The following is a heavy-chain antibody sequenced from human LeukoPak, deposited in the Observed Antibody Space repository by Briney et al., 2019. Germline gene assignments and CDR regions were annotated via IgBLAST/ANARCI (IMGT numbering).Heavy chain of an antibody. D-gene: IGHD6-13*01. CDR2: ISSSSSTI. J-gene: IGHJ1*01. CDR1: GFTFSSYS. V-gene: IGHV3-48*01. Sequence: PGGSLRLSCAASGFTFSSYSMNWVRRAPGKGLEWISYISSSSSTIYYADSVKGRFTISRDNSKNTLYLQMNSLRAEDTAVYYCAVALVRGYFQHWGQGTLVTVSS. CDR3: AVALVRGYFQH.